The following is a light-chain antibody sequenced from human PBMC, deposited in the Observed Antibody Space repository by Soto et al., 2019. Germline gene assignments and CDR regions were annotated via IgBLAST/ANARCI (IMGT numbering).Light chain of an antibody. V-gene: IGKV3-20*01. J-gene: IGKJ2*01. CDR3: QQYGSSPFMYT. CDR2: GAS. Sequence: EIVVTQSPGTLSLSPGERATLSCRASQSVSSSYLAWYQQKPGQAPRLLIYGASSRATGIPDRFSGSGSGTDFTLTISRLEPEDFAVYYCQQYGSSPFMYTFGQGTKLEIK. CDR1: QSVSSSY.